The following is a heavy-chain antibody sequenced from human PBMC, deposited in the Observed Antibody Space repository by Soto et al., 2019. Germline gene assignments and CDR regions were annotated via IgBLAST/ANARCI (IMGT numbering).Heavy chain of an antibody. CDR3: ARVPSSSCRAHFDY. Sequence: QVQLVESGGGVVQPGRSLRLSCAASGFTFSSYAMHWVRQAPGKGLEWVAVISYDRSNKYYADSGKGRFTISRDNSKNTLYLQMNSLRAEDTAVYYCARVPSSSCRAHFDYWGQGTLVTVSS. CDR1: GFTFSSYA. J-gene: IGHJ4*02. CDR2: ISYDRSNK. V-gene: IGHV3-30-3*01. D-gene: IGHD3-10*01.